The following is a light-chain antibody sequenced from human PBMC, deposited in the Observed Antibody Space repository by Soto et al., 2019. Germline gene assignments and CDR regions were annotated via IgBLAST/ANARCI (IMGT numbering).Light chain of an antibody. CDR1: QSVASNY. CDR3: QQYGTSRT. J-gene: IGKJ1*01. CDR2: GAS. V-gene: IGKV3-20*01. Sequence: EIVLTQSPGTLSLSPGERATLSCRASQSVASNYLAWYQQKPGQAPRLLIHGASNRATGIPDRFSGSGSGTDFTLSIGRLEPEDFAVYYCQQYGTSRTFGQGTKVDIK.